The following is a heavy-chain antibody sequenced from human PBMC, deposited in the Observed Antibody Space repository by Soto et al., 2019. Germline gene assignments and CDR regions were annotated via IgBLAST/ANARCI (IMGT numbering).Heavy chain of an antibody. CDR2: INPNSGGT. CDR3: ARGGSGGSCYYYYGMDV. D-gene: IGHD2-15*01. V-gene: IGHV1-2*04. J-gene: IGHJ6*02. Sequence: ASVKVSCKASGYTFTGYYMHWVRQAPGQGLEWMGWINPNSGGTNYAQKFQGWVTMTRDTSISTAYMELSRLRSDDTAVYYCARGGSGGSCYYYYGMDVWGQGTTVTVSS. CDR1: GYTFTGYY.